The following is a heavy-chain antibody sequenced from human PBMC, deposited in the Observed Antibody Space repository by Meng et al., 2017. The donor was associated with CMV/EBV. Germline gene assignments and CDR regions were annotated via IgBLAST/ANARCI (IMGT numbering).Heavy chain of an antibody. J-gene: IGHJ6*02. V-gene: IGHV3-11*01. CDR2: ISSSGSTI. Sequence: GESLKISCAASGFTFSDYYMSWIRQAPGKGLEWVSYISSSGSTIYYVDSVKGRFTISRDNAKNSLYLQMNSLRAEDTAVYYCARGGYSSSSPYYYGMDVWGQGTTVTVSS. CDR3: ARGGYSSSSPYYYGMDV. D-gene: IGHD6-6*01. CDR1: GFTFSDYY.